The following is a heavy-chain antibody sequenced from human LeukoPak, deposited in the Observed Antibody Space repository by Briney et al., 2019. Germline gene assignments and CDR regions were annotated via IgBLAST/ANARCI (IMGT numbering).Heavy chain of an antibody. CDR1: GGSISSGGYY. J-gene: IGHJ5*02. CDR3: ARDGDMGVPDWFDP. D-gene: IGHD2-21*01. Sequence: PSETLSLTCTVSGGSISSGGYYWSWIRQHPGKGLEWIGYIYYSGSTYYNPSLKSRVTISVDTSKNQFSLKLSSVTAADTAVYYCARDGDMGVPDWFDPWGQGTLVTVSS. CDR2: IYYSGST. V-gene: IGHV4-31*03.